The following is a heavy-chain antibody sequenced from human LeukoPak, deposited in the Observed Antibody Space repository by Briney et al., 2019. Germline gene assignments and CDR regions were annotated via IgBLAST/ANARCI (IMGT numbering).Heavy chain of an antibody. Sequence: GGSLRLSCAASGFTFSSYGMHWVRQAPGKGLEWVAVIWYDGSNKYYADSVKGRFTISRDNSKNTLYLQMNSLRAEDTAVYYCARGTRFYVWGSYRDPNFDYWGQGTLVTVSS. CDR3: ARGTRFYVWGSYRDPNFDY. CDR2: IWYDGSNK. CDR1: GFTFSSYG. D-gene: IGHD3-16*02. V-gene: IGHV3-33*01. J-gene: IGHJ4*02.